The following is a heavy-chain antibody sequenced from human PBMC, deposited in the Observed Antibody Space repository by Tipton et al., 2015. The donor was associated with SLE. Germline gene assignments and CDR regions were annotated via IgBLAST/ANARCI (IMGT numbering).Heavy chain of an antibody. J-gene: IGHJ4*02. V-gene: IGHV3-9*01. D-gene: IGHD3-16*01. CDR2: IYWDGERR. Sequence: SLRLSCEASGFTFSSYWMNWVRQPPGKGLEWVSGIYWDGERRGYADSVKGRFTISRDNAKNSLSLQMNSLTTEDTALYYCIKDTTPGGLDYWGQGILVIVSS. CDR1: GFTFSSYW. CDR3: IKDTTPGGLDY.